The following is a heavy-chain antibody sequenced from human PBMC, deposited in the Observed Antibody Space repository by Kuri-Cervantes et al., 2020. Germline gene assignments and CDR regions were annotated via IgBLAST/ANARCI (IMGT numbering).Heavy chain of an antibody. CDR2: ISSGSSTI. J-gene: IGHJ4*02. D-gene: IGHD3-22*01. CDR3: ARDRPYYYDSSGYWDY. Sequence: GGSLRLSCAASGFTFSSYSMNWVRQAPGKGLEWVSYISSGSSTIYYADSVKGRFTISRDNAKNSLYLQMNSLRDEDTAVYYCARDRPYYYDSSGYWDYWGQGTLVTVSS. CDR1: GFTFSSYS. V-gene: IGHV3-48*02.